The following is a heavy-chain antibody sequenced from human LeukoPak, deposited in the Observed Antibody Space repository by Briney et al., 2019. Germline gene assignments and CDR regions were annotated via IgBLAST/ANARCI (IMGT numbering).Heavy chain of an antibody. CDR3: ARDSSGYILGYFDL. V-gene: IGHV3-21*04. CDR2: ISSRSSYI. D-gene: IGHD3-22*01. CDR1: GFTFSSYN. J-gene: IGHJ2*01. Sequence: GGSLRLSCAASGFTFSSYNMKWVRQAPGKGLEWVSSISSRSSYIFYADSVKGRFTISRDNAKNTLYLQMNSLRAEDTAVYYCARDSSGYILGYFDLWGRGTLVTVSS.